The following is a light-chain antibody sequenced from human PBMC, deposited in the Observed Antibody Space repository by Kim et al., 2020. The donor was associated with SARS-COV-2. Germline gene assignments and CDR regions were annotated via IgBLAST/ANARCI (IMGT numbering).Light chain of an antibody. Sequence: PGQSFTSSCSGRGSNIGHNNVNWYQQLPGTAPRLLIYSVNLRPSGVPDRFSGSRSGASASLAISGLQSEDEADYYCASWDDSLNGVFGGGTKLTVL. CDR3: ASWDDSLNGV. CDR1: GSNIGHNN. CDR2: SVN. J-gene: IGLJ3*02. V-gene: IGLV1-44*01.